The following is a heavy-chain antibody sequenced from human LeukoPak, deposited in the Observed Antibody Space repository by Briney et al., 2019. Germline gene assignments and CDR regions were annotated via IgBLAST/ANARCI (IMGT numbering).Heavy chain of an antibody. D-gene: IGHD4-23*01. Sequence: ASVKVSCKGSGYTFTGYYMHWVRQAPGQGLEWMGWINPNSGGTNYAQKFQGRVTMTRDTSISTAYMELSRLRSDDTAVYYCACSTTVVEAFDIWGQGTMVTVSS. CDR3: ACSTTVVEAFDI. CDR2: INPNSGGT. CDR1: GYTFTGYY. J-gene: IGHJ3*02. V-gene: IGHV1-2*02.